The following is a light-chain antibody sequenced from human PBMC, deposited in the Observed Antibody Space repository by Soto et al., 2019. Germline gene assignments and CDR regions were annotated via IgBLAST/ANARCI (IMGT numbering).Light chain of an antibody. CDR1: QSVLYSTNNKNY. Sequence: DFVMTQSPDSLAVSLGERATINCKSSQSVLYSTNNKNYLAWYQQKPGQPPKLLIYWASTRESGVPDRFSGSGSGTDFTLTISRLQAEEVALYFCQEYYTDPFTFGGGTKLAIK. CDR3: QEYYTDPFT. V-gene: IGKV4-1*01. CDR2: WAS. J-gene: IGKJ4*01.